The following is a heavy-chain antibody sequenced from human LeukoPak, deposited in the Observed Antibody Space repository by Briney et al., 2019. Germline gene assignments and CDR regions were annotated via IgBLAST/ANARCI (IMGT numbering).Heavy chain of an antibody. CDR2: INPNTGDT. J-gene: IGHJ4*02. V-gene: IGHV1-2*02. CDR1: GYTFITYY. Sequence: ASVKVSCKASGYTFITYYMHWVRQAPGQGLEWMGWINPNTGDTNYAQKFQGRVTMTRDTSITTAYMELSSLRSGDTALYYCAKSRGGYNNGLIGSLDYWGQGTLVTVSS. CDR3: AKSRGGYNNGLIGSLDY. D-gene: IGHD1-1*01.